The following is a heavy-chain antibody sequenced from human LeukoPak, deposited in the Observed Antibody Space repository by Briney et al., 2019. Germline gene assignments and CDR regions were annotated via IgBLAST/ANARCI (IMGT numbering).Heavy chain of an antibody. Sequence: PSGTLSLTCAVSGGSIISNNWWSRVRQPPGKGLEWIGEIHHSGSTDYNPSLKSRVIISVDTSKNQVSLKVTSVTAADTALYYCARVGISNYLKNWLDPWGQGTLVTVSS. CDR2: IHHSGST. J-gene: IGHJ5*02. V-gene: IGHV4-4*02. D-gene: IGHD1-7*01. CDR1: GGSIISNNW. CDR3: ARVGISNYLKNWLDP.